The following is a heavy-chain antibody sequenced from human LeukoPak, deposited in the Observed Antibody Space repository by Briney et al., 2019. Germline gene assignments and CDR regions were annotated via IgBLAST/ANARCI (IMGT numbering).Heavy chain of an antibody. Sequence: SETLSLTCSVSGGFIRSSGYFWGWIRQPPGKALEWIGSIYYGGTTYYNPSLKSRVTISVDTSKKQFSLKLSSVAAAGTAFYYCARQRDYYDSSGQSDFDSWGQGALVTVSS. J-gene: IGHJ4*02. CDR3: ARQRDYYDSSGQSDFDS. CDR1: GGFIRSSGYF. D-gene: IGHD3-22*01. CDR2: IYYGGTT. V-gene: IGHV4-39*01.